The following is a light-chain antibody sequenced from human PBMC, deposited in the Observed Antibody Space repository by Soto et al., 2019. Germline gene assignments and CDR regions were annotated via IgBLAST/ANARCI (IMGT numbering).Light chain of an antibody. V-gene: IGKV3-20*01. CDR1: QSVTSSY. J-gene: IGKJ5*01. Sequence: EIVMTQSPATLSVSPGERATLSCRASQSVTSSYLAWWQQKPGQAPRLLISGASSRATGIPDRFSGSGSGTDFTLTISRLEPEDFALYYCQHYVERSPITFGQGTRLENK. CDR2: GAS. CDR3: QHYVERSPIT.